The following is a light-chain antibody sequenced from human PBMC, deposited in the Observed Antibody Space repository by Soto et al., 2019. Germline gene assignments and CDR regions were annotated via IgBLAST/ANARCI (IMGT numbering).Light chain of an antibody. Sequence: DIQMTQSPSSVSASVGDSVTITCRASQGVSDWVAWYQQKPGEAPKLLIYGSSSLLSGVPSRFSGTRSGTDFTLTISSLQTEDFATYYCQQANSYPWTFGQGTKVEIE. V-gene: IGKV1-12*01. J-gene: IGKJ1*01. CDR2: GSS. CDR3: QQANSYPWT. CDR1: QGVSDW.